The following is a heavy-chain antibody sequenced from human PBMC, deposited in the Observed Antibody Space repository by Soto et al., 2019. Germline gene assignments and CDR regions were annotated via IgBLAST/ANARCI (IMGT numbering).Heavy chain of an antibody. CDR3: ASWSGGFYYYYYGMDL. D-gene: IGHD2-8*02. CDR1: GGSVSSSNYY. Sequence: SETLSLTCTVSGGSVSSSNYYWSWIRQPPGKGLEWIGEINHSGSTNYNPSLKSRVTISVDTSKNQFSLKLSSVTAADTAVYYCASWSGGFYYYYYGMDLWGQGTTVTVSS. V-gene: IGHV4-39*07. J-gene: IGHJ6*02. CDR2: INHSGST.